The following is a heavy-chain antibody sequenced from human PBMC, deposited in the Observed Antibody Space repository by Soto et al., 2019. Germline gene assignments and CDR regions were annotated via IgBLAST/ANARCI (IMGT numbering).Heavy chain of an antibody. CDR2: ISANGQGI. V-gene: IGHV3-23*01. D-gene: IGHD1-7*01. CDR1: GFTFSTYA. J-gene: IGHJ4*02. Sequence: LRLSCAASGFTFSTYAFSWVRQAPGKGLEWVSAISANGQGIYYADSVRGRFTISRDNSKNTIFLHMDSLRAEDTAVYYCAKDRNYPRDQFHYWGQGTLVTVSS. CDR3: AKDRNYPRDQFHY.